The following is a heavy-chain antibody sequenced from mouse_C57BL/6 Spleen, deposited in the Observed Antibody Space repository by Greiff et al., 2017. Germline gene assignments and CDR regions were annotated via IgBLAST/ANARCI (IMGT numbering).Heavy chain of an antibody. D-gene: IGHD1-1*01. Sequence: QVQLQQSGPELVKPGASVKISCKASGYAFSSSWMNWVKQRPGMGLVWLGRIYPGDGDTNYNGKFKGKASLTADKSSSTAYMQLSSLASEDSAVYFCARVGAYGSSYLDWFADWGQGTLVTVSA. CDR3: ARVGAYGSSYLDWFAD. J-gene: IGHJ3*01. CDR2: IYPGDGDT. CDR1: GYAFSSSW. V-gene: IGHV1-82*01.